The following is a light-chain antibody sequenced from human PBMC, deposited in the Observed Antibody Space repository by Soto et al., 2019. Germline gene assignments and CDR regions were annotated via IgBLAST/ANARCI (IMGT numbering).Light chain of an antibody. CDR2: DAS. J-gene: IGKJ1*01. V-gene: IGKV3-20*01. CDR3: QQYGSSPT. CDR1: QSVRGTS. Sequence: EIVLTQSPATLSLSPGERATLSCRASQSVRGTSLAWYQQKPGQAPRLLIYDASSRATGIPDRFSGSGSGTDFTLTISRLEPEDFVVYYCQQYGSSPTFGQGTKVDIK.